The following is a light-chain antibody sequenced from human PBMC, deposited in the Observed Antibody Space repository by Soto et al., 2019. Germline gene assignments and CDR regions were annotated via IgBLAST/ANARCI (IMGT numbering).Light chain of an antibody. V-gene: IGLV1-40*01. CDR3: QSYDSSLSGSYV. Sequence: QSVRTQPPSVSGAPGHRVTISCTGSSSNIGANYDVHWYQSLPGTAPKLLIYANSNRPSGVPDRFSGSKSGTSASLAITGLQAEDEADYYCQSYDSSLSGSYVFGTGTKVTVL. CDR1: SSNIGANYD. J-gene: IGLJ1*01. CDR2: ANS.